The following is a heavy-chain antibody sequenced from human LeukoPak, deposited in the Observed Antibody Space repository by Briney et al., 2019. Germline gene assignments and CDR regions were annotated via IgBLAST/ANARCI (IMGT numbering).Heavy chain of an antibody. CDR3: ARGPQYSSSWYPPFDY. J-gene: IGHJ4*02. CDR1: GDSNSSSSYY. CDR2: IYYSGST. Sequence: SETLSLTCTVSGDSNSSSSYYWSWIRQPPGKGLEWIGYIYYSGSTNYNPSLKSRVTISVDTSKNQFSLKLSSVTAADTAVYYCARGPQYSSSWYPPFDYWGQGTLVTVSS. V-gene: IGHV4-61*01. D-gene: IGHD6-13*01.